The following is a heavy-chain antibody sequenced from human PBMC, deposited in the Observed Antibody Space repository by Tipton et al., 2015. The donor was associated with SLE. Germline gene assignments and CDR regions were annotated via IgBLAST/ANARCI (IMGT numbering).Heavy chain of an antibody. Sequence: TLSLTCTVSGGSISSSRHYWGWIRRPPGKGLEWIGSVLYSGTTYYTASLRSRVSILVDTSKNEFSLNLRSVTAADTAVYFCARVPAVYYYYMDVWGKGTTVTVSS. D-gene: IGHD2-2*01. CDR3: ARVPAVYYYYMDV. J-gene: IGHJ6*03. V-gene: IGHV4-39*07. CDR2: VLYSGTT. CDR1: GGSISSSRHY.